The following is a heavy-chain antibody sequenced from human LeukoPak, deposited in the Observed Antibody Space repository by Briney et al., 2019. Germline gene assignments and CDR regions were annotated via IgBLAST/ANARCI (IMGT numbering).Heavy chain of an antibody. CDR1: GGSISSYY. Sequence: SETLSLTCTVSGGSISSYYWSWIRQPPGKGLEWIGYIYYSGSTNHNPSLKSRVTISVDTSKNQFSLKLSSVTAADTAVYYCARHGYGGFDYWGQGTLVTVSS. J-gene: IGHJ4*02. V-gene: IGHV4-59*08. CDR3: ARHGYGGFDY. D-gene: IGHD5-12*01. CDR2: IYYSGST.